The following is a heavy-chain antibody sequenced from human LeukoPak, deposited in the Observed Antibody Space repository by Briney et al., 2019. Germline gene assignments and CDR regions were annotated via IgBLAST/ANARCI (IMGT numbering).Heavy chain of an antibody. CDR2: ISSSGSTI. CDR3: ARVDVVGAAHPYYYYGMDV. V-gene: IGHV3-48*03. D-gene: IGHD3-22*01. J-gene: IGHJ6*04. Sequence: PGRSLRLSCAASGFTFSSYEMNWVRQAPGKGLEWVSYISSSGSTIYYADSVKGRFTISRDNAKNSLYLQMNSLRAEDTAVYYCARVDVVGAAHPYYYYGMDVWGKGTTVTVSS. CDR1: GFTFSSYE.